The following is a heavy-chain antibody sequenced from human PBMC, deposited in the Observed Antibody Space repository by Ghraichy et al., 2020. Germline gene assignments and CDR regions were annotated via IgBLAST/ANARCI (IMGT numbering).Heavy chain of an antibody. D-gene: IGHD3-9*01. CDR2: IYHSGST. J-gene: IGHJ5*02. Sequence: SETLSLTCAVSGGSISSGGYSWSWIRQPSGKGLEWIGYIYHSGSTYYNPSLKSRVTISVDRSKNQFSLKLSSVTAADTAVYYCARQYYDILTGYYTGAGNWFDPWGQGTLVTVSS. V-gene: IGHV4-30-2*01. CDR1: GGSISSGGYS. CDR3: ARQYYDILTGYYTGAGNWFDP.